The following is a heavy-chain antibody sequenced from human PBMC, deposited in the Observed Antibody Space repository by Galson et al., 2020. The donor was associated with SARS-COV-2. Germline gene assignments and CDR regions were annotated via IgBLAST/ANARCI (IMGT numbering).Heavy chain of an antibody. D-gene: IGHD2-2*01. CDR2: IKSKTDGGTT. J-gene: IGHJ6*04. Sequence: GESLKISCAASGFTFSNAWMSWVRQAPGKGLEWVGRIKSKTDGGTTDYAAPVKGRFTISRDDSKNTLYLQMNSLKTEDTAVYYCTTEDPQYCSSTSCYPAMDVWGKGTTVTVSS. V-gene: IGHV3-15*01. CDR1: GFTFSNAW. CDR3: TTEDPQYCSSTSCYPAMDV.